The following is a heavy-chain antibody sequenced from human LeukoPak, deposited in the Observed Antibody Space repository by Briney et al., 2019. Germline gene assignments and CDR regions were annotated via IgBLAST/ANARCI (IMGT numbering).Heavy chain of an antibody. J-gene: IGHJ6*02. CDR1: GFTFSSYG. CDR2: ISYDGSNK. D-gene: IGHD2-15*01. CDR3: ARDPRYCSGGSCYHPQYYYYGMDV. Sequence: GGSLRLSCAASGFTFSSYGMHWVRQAPGKGLEWVAVISYDGSNKYYADSVKGRFTISRDNSKNTLYLQMNSLRAEDTAVYYCARDPRYCSGGSCYHPQYYYYGMDVWGQGTTVTVSS. V-gene: IGHV3-30*03.